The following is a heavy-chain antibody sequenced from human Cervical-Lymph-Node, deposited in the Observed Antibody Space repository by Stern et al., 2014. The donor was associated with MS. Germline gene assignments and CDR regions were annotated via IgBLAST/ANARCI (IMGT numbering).Heavy chain of an antibody. CDR2: ISFDGAKT. D-gene: IGHD6-19*01. Sequence: QVQLLQPGGGVVQPGRSLRLSCSPSGFAFSTYGMHWVRQAPGKGLEWVALISFDGAKTSYADSVKGRFTISRDNPKNTLYLQMKSLRGEDTAVYYCARGSDWYPLDYWGQGTLVTVSS. CDR1: GFAFSTYG. J-gene: IGHJ4*02. V-gene: IGHV3-30*03. CDR3: ARGSDWYPLDY.